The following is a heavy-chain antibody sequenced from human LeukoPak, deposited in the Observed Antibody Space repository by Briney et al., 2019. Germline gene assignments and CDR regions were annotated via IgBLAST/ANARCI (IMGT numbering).Heavy chain of an antibody. CDR2: INAGNGNA. J-gene: IGHJ4*02. Sequence: ASVKVSCKASGYTFTSYGISWVRQAPGQGLEWMGWINAGNGNAKYSQKFQDRVTITRDTSASTAYMELSSLRSEDTAVYYCARDSPGIEARPWVFWGQGTLVTVSS. CDR1: GYTFTSYG. D-gene: IGHD6-6*01. V-gene: IGHV1-3*01. CDR3: ARDSPGIEARPWVF.